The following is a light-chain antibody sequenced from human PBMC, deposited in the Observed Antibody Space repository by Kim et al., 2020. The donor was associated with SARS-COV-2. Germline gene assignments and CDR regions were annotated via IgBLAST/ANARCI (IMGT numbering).Light chain of an antibody. CDR2: DVS. CDR1: SSDVGVYNC. J-gene: IGLJ3*02. V-gene: IGLV2-14*03. CDR3: SSYTSSSTRV. Sequence: GQSFTISCTVTSSDVGVYNCVSWYQQHPGKAPKLMIYDVSNRPSGVSNRCSGSKSGNTASLTISGLQAEDEADYYCSSYTSSSTRVFGGGTQLTVL.